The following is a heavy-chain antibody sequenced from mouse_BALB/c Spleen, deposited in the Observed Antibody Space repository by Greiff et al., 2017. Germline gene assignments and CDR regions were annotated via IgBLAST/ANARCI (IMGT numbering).Heavy chain of an antibody. J-gene: IGHJ3*01. CDR1: GFNIKDTY. CDR3: ARGPLLRRLAY. D-gene: IGHD1-2*01. CDR2: IDPANGNT. V-gene: IGHV14-3*02. Sequence: EVKLQESGAELVKPGASVKLSCTASGFNIKDTYMHWVKQRPEQGLEWIGRIDPANGNTKYDPKFQGKATITADTSSNTAYLQLSSLTSEDTAVYYCARGPLLRRLAYWGQGTLVTVSA.